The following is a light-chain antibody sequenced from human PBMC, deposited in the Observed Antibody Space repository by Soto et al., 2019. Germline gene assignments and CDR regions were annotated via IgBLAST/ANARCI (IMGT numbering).Light chain of an antibody. V-gene: IGKV3-20*01. J-gene: IGKJ2*01. CDR2: GAS. CDR1: QSVISNY. Sequence: EIVLTQSPATLSFSPGGIATLSFGASQSVISNYLAWYQQKPGQAPRLLIYGASSRATGIPDRFSGSGSGTDFTLTISRLEPEDFAVYYCHQYGSSPQTFGQGTKVDIK. CDR3: HQYGSSPQT.